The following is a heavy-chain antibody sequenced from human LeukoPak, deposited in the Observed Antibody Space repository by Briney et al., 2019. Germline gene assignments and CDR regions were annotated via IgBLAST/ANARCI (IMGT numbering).Heavy chain of an antibody. D-gene: IGHD3-9*01. Sequence: VASVKVSCKASGYTFTGYYMHWVRQAPGQGLEWMGRINPNSGGTNYAQKFQGRVTMTRDTSISTAYMELSRLRSDDTAVYYCARDGRRYFDWLLYSDFDYWGQGTLVTVSS. CDR1: GYTFTGYY. V-gene: IGHV1-2*06. CDR2: INPNSGGT. CDR3: ARDGRRYFDWLLYSDFDY. J-gene: IGHJ4*02.